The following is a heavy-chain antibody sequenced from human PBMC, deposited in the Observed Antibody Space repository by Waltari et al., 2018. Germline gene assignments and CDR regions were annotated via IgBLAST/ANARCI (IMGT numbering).Heavy chain of an antibody. CDR3: ASCTGGNCYYYGFDV. D-gene: IGHD2-8*02. Sequence: QVQLVESGGGVVQPGRSLRLSCAASGFTFSSSGMHWVRQTPGRGLEWVAVISSDGSRKSYADSVKGRISISRDNSKNSLSLEMNSLRPEDTAVYYCASCTGGNCYYYGFDVWGQGTTVTVSS. V-gene: IGHV3-30*03. J-gene: IGHJ6*02. CDR1: GFTFSSSG. CDR2: ISSDGSRK.